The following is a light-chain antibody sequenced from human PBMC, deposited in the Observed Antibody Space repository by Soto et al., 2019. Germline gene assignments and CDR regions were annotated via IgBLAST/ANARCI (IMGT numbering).Light chain of an antibody. Sequence: QLVLTQSPSASASLGASVKLTCTLSSGHSSYAIAWHQQQPEKGPRYLMKLNSDGSHSKGDGIPDRFSGSSSGAERYLTISRLQSEDEADYYCQTWGTGPVLFGGGTKLTVL. CDR3: QTWGTGPVL. CDR2: LNSDGSH. CDR1: SGHSSYA. V-gene: IGLV4-69*01. J-gene: IGLJ2*01.